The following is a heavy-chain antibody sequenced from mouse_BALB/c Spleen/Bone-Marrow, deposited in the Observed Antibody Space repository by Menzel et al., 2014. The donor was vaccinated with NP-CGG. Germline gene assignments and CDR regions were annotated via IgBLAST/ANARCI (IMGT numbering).Heavy chain of an antibody. CDR2: ITIGGSYT. J-gene: IGHJ1*01. V-gene: IGHV5-9-1*01. CDR3: ARRGENSLLRPRYFDV. CDR1: GFTFSSYA. D-gene: IGHD1-2*01. Sequence: EVKLMESGGGLVKPGGSLKLSCAASGFTFSSYALSWVRQTPEKRLEWVATITIGGSYTFYPGSVRGRFTISRDNAKNTLYLQMSSLRSEDTAMYYCARRGENSLLRPRYFDVWGAGTTVTVSS.